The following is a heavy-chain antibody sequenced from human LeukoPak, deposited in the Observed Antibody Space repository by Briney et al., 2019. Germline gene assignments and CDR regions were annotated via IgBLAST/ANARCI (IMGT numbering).Heavy chain of an antibody. CDR1: GFTFSSYS. CDR3: ARDQDSSGWYNAFDI. J-gene: IGHJ3*02. D-gene: IGHD6-19*01. Sequence: GGSLRLSREASGFTFSSYSMNWVRQAPGKGLEWVSYISSSSSTIYYADAVKGRFTISRDNAKNSLYLQMNSLRAEDTAVYYCARDQDSSGWYNAFDIWGQGTMVTVSS. V-gene: IGHV3-48*01. CDR2: ISSSSSTI.